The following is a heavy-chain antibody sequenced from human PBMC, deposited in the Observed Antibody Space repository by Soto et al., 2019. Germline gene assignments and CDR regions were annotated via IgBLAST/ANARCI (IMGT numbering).Heavy chain of an antibody. CDR3: ARGAGFFYGVDV. V-gene: IGHV3-48*03. D-gene: IGHD3-10*01. CDR2: ISYSGSTI. Sequence: LRLSCAASGFNFDTYEMNWVRQAPGKGLEWISFISYSGSTIYYADSVKGRFSISRDNSKNLLLLQISSLRAEDSAIYYCARGAGFFYGVDVWGQGTTVTVSS. J-gene: IGHJ6*02. CDR1: GFNFDTYE.